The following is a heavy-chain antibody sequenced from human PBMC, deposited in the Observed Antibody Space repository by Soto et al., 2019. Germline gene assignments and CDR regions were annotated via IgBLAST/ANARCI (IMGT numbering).Heavy chain of an antibody. Sequence: EVQLVESGGGSVQPGGSLRLSCAVSGFTVSTSFVSWVRHPPGKGLEWVSVIYSGGGTYYADSVKCRFTISRDNSKNMLYLQMNSLRVEDTAVYYCAREAGPSTPNWCDPWGRGTLVTVSS. V-gene: IGHV3-66*01. CDR2: IYSGGGT. CDR3: AREAGPSTPNWCDP. CDR1: GFTVSTSF. J-gene: IGHJ5*02.